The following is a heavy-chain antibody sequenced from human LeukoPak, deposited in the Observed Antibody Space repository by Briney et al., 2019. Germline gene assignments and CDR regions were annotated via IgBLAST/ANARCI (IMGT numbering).Heavy chain of an antibody. V-gene: IGHV4-38-2*02. J-gene: IGHJ5*02. CDR2: IYHSGST. Sequence: SETLSLTCTVSGGSISSYYWGWIRQPPGKGLEWIGSIYHSGSTYYNPSLKSRVTVSVDTSKNQFSLKLSSVTAADTAVYYCARGSYYNGPFDPWGQGTLVTVSS. D-gene: IGHD3-10*01. CDR3: ARGSYYNGPFDP. CDR1: GGSISSYY.